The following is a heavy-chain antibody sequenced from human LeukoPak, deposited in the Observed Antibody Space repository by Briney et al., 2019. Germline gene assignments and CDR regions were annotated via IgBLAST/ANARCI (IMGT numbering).Heavy chain of an antibody. CDR3: ARDHNYAFDN. J-gene: IGHJ4*02. CDR1: GFPFSDYS. Sequence: GGSLRLSCTASGFPFSDYSMSWVRQAPGKGLEWISYIGISSGNTEYADSVKGRFTISADNARNSLYLQMNSLRVEDTAVYYCARDHNYAFDNWGQGTLVSVSS. D-gene: IGHD1-1*01. V-gene: IGHV3-48*04. CDR2: IGISSGNT.